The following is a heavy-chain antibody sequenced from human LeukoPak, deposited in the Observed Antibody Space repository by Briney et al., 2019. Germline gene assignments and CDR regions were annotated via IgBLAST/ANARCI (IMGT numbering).Heavy chain of an antibody. V-gene: IGHV3-21*04. CDR1: GFTFSSYS. D-gene: IGHD5-24*01. CDR2: ISSSSSYI. Sequence: PGGSLRLSCAASGFTFSSYSMNWVRQAPGKGLEWVSSISSSSSYIYYADSVKGRFTISRDNAKNSLYLQMNSLRAEDTAVYYCAKDRRMADYYYYMDVWGKGTTVTVSS. CDR3: AKDRRMADYYYYMDV. J-gene: IGHJ6*03.